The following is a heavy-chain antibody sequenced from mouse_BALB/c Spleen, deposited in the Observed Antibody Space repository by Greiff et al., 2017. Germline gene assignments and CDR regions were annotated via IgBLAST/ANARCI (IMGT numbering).Heavy chain of an antibody. CDR1: GFNIKDTY. D-gene: IGHD6-1*01. CDR3: AGQPYYAMDY. J-gene: IGHJ4*01. CDR2: IDPANGNT. Sequence: EVKLMESGAELVKPGASVKLSCTASGFNIKDTYMHWVKQRPEQGLEWIGRIDPANGNTKYDPKFQGKATITADTSSNTAYLQLSSLTSEDTAVYYCAGQPYYAMDYWGQGTSVTVSS. V-gene: IGHV14-3*02.